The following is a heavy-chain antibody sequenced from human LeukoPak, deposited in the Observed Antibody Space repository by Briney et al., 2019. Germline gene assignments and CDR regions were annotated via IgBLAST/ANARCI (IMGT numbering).Heavy chain of an antibody. CDR2: MNPNNGNT. Sequence: ASVKVSCKASGYTFTSYDINWVRQATGQGLEWMGWMNPNNGNTGYAQKFQGRVTITRNTSISTAYMELSSLRSEDTAIYYCARGGVGYYYDSSGYRFDYWGQGTLVTVSS. CDR1: GYTFTSYD. J-gene: IGHJ4*02. V-gene: IGHV1-8*03. D-gene: IGHD3-22*01. CDR3: ARGGVGYYYDSSGYRFDY.